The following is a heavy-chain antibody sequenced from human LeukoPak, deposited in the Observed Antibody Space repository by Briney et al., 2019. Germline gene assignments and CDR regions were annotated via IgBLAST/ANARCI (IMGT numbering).Heavy chain of an antibody. V-gene: IGHV4-39*07. CDR2: IYYSGST. Sequence: PSETLSLTCTVSGGSISSSSYYWGWIRQPPGKGLEWIGTIYYSGSTYYNPSLKSRVTISVDTSKNQFSLKLTSLTAADTAVYYCARDGRYYDSSGYSNWFDPWGQGTLVTVSS. CDR3: ARDGRYYDSSGYSNWFDP. D-gene: IGHD3-22*01. CDR1: GGSISSSSYY. J-gene: IGHJ5*02.